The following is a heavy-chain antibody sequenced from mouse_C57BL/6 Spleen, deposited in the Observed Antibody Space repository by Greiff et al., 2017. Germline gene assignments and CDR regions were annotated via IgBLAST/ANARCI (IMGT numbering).Heavy chain of an antibody. CDR2: LSSGSHTI. Sequence: EVQGVESGGGLVKPGGSLKLSCAASGFTFSAYGMHWVRQAPEKGLEWVAYLSSGSHTIYYADTVTGRFTISRDNAKNTLFRQTTSLRSEDTGMYCCASDLWFAYWGQGTLVTVSA. CDR1: GFTFSAYG. V-gene: IGHV5-17*01. CDR3: ASDLWFAY. J-gene: IGHJ3*01.